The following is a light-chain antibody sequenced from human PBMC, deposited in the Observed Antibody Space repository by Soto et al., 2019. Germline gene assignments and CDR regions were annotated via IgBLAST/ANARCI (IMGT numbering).Light chain of an antibody. CDR2: DAY. CDR3: QQYTQWPIT. J-gene: IGKJ5*01. Sequence: VFTQSPVTLPLSPWERATLSCRASQSFRGLLAWYQQKPGQAPRLPIYDAYNRATGIPPRFSGSGSGTEFTLTVSSLQSEDFALYYCQQYTQWPITFGQGTRLEIK. CDR1: QSFRGL. V-gene: IGKV3-11*01.